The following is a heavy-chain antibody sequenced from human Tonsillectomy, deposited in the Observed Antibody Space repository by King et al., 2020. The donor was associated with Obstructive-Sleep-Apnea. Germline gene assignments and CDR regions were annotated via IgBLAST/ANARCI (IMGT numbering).Heavy chain of an antibody. J-gene: IGHJ4*02. D-gene: IGHD3-22*01. CDR1: GFTFTSYA. CDR3: AKAAAGYYDSSGYYLGY. V-gene: IGHV3-23*04. Sequence: VQLVESGGGLVQPGGSLRLSCAASGFTFTSYAISWVRQAPGKGLDLVSAVSGSAVGTYYADSVKGRFTLARDNSNNTLYLQMNSLRAEDTAVYYCAKAAAGYYDSSGYYLGYWGQGTLVTVSS. CDR2: VSGSAVGT.